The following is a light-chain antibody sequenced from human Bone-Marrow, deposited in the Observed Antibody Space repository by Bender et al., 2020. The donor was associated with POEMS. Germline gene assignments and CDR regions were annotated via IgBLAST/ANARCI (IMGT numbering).Light chain of an antibody. Sequence: QSALTQPRSVSGSPGQSVTISCTGTSSDVGGYNYVSWYKHHPGKAPQLMIYDVSRRPSGVPDRISGSKSGNTASLTISGLQTEDEADYYCCSFVTSGASWVFGGGTKLTVL. CDR1: SSDVGGYNY. CDR3: CSFVTSGASWV. J-gene: IGLJ3*02. CDR2: DVS. V-gene: IGLV2-11*01.